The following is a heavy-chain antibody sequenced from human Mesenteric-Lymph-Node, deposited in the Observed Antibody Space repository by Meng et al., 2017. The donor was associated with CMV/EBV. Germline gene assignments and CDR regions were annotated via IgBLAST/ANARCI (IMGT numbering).Heavy chain of an antibody. CDR2: IIPIFGTA. V-gene: IGHV1-69*05. CDR1: GGTFISYA. D-gene: IGHD2-2*01. Sequence: SVKVSCKASGGTFISYAISWVRQAPGQGLEWMGGIIPIFGTANYAQKFQGRVTITTDESTSTAYMELSSLRSEDTAVYYCLYCSSTSCPSGFDYWGQGTLVTVSS. CDR3: LYCSSTSCPSGFDY. J-gene: IGHJ4*02.